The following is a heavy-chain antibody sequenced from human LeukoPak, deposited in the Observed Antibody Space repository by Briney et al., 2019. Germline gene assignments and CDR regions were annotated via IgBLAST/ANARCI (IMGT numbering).Heavy chain of an antibody. CDR2: IGTAGDT. J-gene: IGHJ4*02. CDR3: ARVAKERVGGVYYFDY. V-gene: IGHV3-13*01. D-gene: IGHD1-1*01. Sequence: GGPLRLSCAASGFTFSDYDMHWVRQATGKGLEWVSAIGTAGDTYYTGSVKGRFTISRENAKNSLYLQMNSLRAGDTAVYYCARVAKERVGGVYYFDYWGQGTLDTVSS. CDR1: GFTFSDYD.